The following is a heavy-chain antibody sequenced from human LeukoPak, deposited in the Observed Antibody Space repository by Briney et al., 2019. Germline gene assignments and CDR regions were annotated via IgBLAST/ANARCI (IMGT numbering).Heavy chain of an antibody. J-gene: IGHJ5*02. Sequence: SEPLSLTCALSGGSISSGGYSWSWIRQPPGKGLEWIGYIYHRGSTYYNPSLKSRVTISVDRSKNQFSLKLSSVTAADTAVYYCARGGGSPEENWFDPWGQGTLVTVSS. CDR3: ARGGGSPEENWFDP. CDR1: GGSISSGGYS. CDR2: IYHRGST. V-gene: IGHV4-30-2*01.